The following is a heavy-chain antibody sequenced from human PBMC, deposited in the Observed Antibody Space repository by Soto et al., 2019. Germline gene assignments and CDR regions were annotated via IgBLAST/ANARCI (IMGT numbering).Heavy chain of an antibody. CDR2: ISSDGSDT. CDR3: ARPNGVSIHYYLGMDL. V-gene: IGHV3-11*01. CDR1: GFTFSDFY. D-gene: IGHD3-10*01. J-gene: IGHJ6*02. Sequence: QVQLVESGGGLVKPGGSLRLSCAASGFTFSDFYMSWIRQTPGKGLEWVSYISSDGSDTFYADSVKGRFTVSRDNAKNSLFLQMNSLRAEDTAVYYCARPNGVSIHYYLGMDLWGQGTTVTVSS.